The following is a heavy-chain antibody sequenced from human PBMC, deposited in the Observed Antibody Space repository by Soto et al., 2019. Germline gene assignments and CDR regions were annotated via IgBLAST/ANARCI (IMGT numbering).Heavy chain of an antibody. CDR2: IIPILGIA. V-gene: IGHV1-69*02. CDR1: GGTFSSYT. J-gene: IGHJ4*02. Sequence: GASVKVSCTASGGTFSSYTISWVRQAPGQGLEWMGRIIPILGIANYAQKFQGRVTITADKSTSTAYMELSSLRSEDTAVYYCATPGSLSGSYSTLLDYWGQGTLVTVSS. D-gene: IGHD1-26*01. CDR3: ATPGSLSGSYSTLLDY.